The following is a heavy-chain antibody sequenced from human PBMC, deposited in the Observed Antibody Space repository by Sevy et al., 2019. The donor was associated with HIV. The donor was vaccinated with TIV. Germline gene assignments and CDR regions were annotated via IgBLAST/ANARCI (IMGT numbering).Heavy chain of an antibody. V-gene: IGHV1-2*02. CDR2: INPNTGGT. Sequence: ASVKVASKPSGYTFTGYYMHWVRQAPGQGLEWMGCINPNTGGTNSAQKFQGRVTMTRDTSFSTAYMELSSLKSDDTAVYYCARDSGTSYYYFDYWGQGTLVTVSS. D-gene: IGHD1-26*01. CDR1: GYTFTGYY. CDR3: ARDSGTSYYYFDY. J-gene: IGHJ4*02.